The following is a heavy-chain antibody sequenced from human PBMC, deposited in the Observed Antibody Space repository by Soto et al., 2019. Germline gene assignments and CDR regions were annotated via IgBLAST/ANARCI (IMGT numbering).Heavy chain of an antibody. J-gene: IGHJ4*02. CDR3: VRESGRLTTDY. D-gene: IGHD4-4*01. V-gene: IGHV3-7*03. Sequence: GGSLRLSCAGSGFTFSDYWMNWVRQAPGKGLEWVANIKKDGGGELYVDSVKGRFTISRDNAKNSLFLQMNRLRAEDTAVYYCVRESGRLTTDYWGQGTLVTVSS. CDR2: IKKDGGGE. CDR1: GFTFSDYW.